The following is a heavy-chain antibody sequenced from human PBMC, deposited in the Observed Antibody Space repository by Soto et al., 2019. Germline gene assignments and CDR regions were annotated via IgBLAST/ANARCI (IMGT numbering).Heavy chain of an antibody. CDR1: GGSFSGYY. J-gene: IGHJ5*02. D-gene: IGHD6-13*01. CDR3: ARGRAAAGRKWFDP. Sequence: QVQLQQWGAGLLKPSETLSLTCAVYGGSFSGYYWSWIRQPPGKGLEWIGEINHSGSTNYNPSLKSRVTISVDTSKNQFSLKLSSVTAADTAVYYCARGRAAAGRKWFDPWGQGTLVTVSS. CDR2: INHSGST. V-gene: IGHV4-34*01.